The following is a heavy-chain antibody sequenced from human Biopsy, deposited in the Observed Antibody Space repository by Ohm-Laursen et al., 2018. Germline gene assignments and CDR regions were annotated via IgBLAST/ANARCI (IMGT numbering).Heavy chain of an antibody. CDR3: ASLEDRTFDK. CDR1: GGTFSKYG. CDR2: IIPMLGTV. Sequence: GASVKASCKVSGGTFSKYGISWVRQAPGQGLEWMGGIIPMLGTVQYARRLRGRVTISADKSTSTAYMELSGLRSEDTAVYYCASLEDRTFDKWGQGTLVTVSS. V-gene: IGHV1-69*10. J-gene: IGHJ4*02.